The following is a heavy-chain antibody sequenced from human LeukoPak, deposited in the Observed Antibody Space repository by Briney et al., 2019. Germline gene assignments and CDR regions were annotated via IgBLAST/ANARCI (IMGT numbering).Heavy chain of an antibody. CDR3: ARVRIPTVTTGVHYFDY. J-gene: IGHJ4*02. CDR1: GFTFSDYY. Sequence: TGGSLRLSCAASGFTFSDYYRSWIRQAPGKGLEWVSYISSSGSTIYYADSVKGRFTISRDNAKNSLYLQMNSLRAEDTAVYYCARVRIPTVTTGVHYFDYWGQGTLVTVSS. V-gene: IGHV3-11*04. D-gene: IGHD4-17*01. CDR2: ISSSGSTI.